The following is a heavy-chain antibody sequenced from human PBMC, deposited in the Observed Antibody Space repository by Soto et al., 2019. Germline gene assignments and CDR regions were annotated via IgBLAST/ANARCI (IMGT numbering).Heavy chain of an antibody. Sequence: GSLRRPCSASGFTFTSNSMNWVRQAPGKGLEWISYITSSSSTIYYADSVKGRFIISRDNAKNSLYLQMNSLRDDDTAVYYCARGRVGTAYFDYWGQGALVTVSS. D-gene: IGHD2-21*02. V-gene: IGHV3-48*02. J-gene: IGHJ4*02. CDR3: ARGRVGTAYFDY. CDR2: ITSSSSTI. CDR1: GFTFTSNS.